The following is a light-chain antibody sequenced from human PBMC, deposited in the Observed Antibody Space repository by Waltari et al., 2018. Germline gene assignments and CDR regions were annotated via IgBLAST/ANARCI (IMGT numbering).Light chain of an antibody. CDR3: QSRDTTATHVL. V-gene: IGLV3-19*01. Sequence: SSELTQDPAVSVTLGQTISITCQGDSLKTYYATWYQQKPGQAPLLVIYDKNARPSGIPDRCSGSSSGNTASLTITGAQAKDEADYYCQSRDTTATHVLFGGGTKLTVL. J-gene: IGLJ2*01. CDR2: DKN. CDR1: SLKTYY.